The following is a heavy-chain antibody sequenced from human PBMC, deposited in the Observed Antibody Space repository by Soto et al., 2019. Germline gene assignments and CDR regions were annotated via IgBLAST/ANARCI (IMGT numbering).Heavy chain of an antibody. V-gene: IGHV1-24*01. CDR2: FDPEDGET. Sequence: ASVKVSCKSSGDTFSSYASSWVRQAPGQGLEWMGGFDPEDGETIYSQKFQGRVTVTEDTSTDTVYMELSSLRSEDTAVYYCAALVSGEGVVGAILNWFDPWGQGTLVTVSS. D-gene: IGHD1-26*01. CDR1: GDTFSSYA. CDR3: AALVSGEGVVGAILNWFDP. J-gene: IGHJ5*02.